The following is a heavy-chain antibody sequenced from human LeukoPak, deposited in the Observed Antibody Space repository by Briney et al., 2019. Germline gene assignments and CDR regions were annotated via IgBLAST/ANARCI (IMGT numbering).Heavy chain of an antibody. D-gene: IGHD3-3*01. V-gene: IGHV3-23*01. J-gene: IGHJ6*03. CDR1: GFTFSSYA. Sequence: AGGSLRLSCAASGFTFSSYAMSWVRQAPGKGLEWVSAISGSGGSTYYADSVKGRFTISRDNSKNTLYLQMNSLRAEDTAVYYCAKIPSITIFGLAPPNYYYLDVWGKGTTVTVSS. CDR2: ISGSGGST. CDR3: AKIPSITIFGLAPPNYYYLDV.